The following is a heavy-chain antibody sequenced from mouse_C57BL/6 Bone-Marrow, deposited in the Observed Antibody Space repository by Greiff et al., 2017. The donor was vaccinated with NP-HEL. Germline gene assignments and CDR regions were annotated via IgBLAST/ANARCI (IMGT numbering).Heavy chain of an antibody. J-gene: IGHJ4*01. Sequence: QVHVKQPGAELVKPGASVKLSCKASGYTFTSYWMHWVKQRPGQGLEWIGMIHPNSGSTNYNEKFKSKATLTVDKSSSTAYMQLSSLTSEDSAVYYCARRLYYYGSRGMDYWGQGTSVTVSS. CDR3: ARRLYYYGSRGMDY. CDR1: GYTFTSYW. D-gene: IGHD1-1*01. CDR2: IHPNSGST. V-gene: IGHV1-64*01.